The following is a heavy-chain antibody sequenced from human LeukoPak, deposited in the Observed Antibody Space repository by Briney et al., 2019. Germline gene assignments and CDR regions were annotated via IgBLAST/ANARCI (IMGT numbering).Heavy chain of an antibody. CDR3: AGGKFGELFVIDY. CDR1: GGSCSGYY. Sequence: SETLSLTCAVYGGSCSGYYWSWIRQPPGKGLEWIGEINHSGSTNYNPSPKSRVTISVDTSKNQFSLKLSSVTAADTAVYYCAGGKFGELFVIDYWGQGTLVTVSS. V-gene: IGHV4-34*01. CDR2: INHSGST. D-gene: IGHD3-10*01. J-gene: IGHJ4*02.